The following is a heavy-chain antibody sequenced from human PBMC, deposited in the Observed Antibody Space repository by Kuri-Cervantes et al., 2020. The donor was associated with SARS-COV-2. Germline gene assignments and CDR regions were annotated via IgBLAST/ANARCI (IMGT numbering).Heavy chain of an antibody. D-gene: IGHD3-3*01. J-gene: IGHJ4*02. CDR1: GFSFSSYW. Sequence: GESLKISCAASGFSFSSYWMHWVRQAPGKGLVWVSRIYTEGSTASYADSVKGRFTISRDHAKNTLFLQMNSLRAEDTAVYYCTRDVDPYYDYWSGSAGYWGQGTLVTVSS. CDR3: TRDVDPYYDYWSGSAGY. CDR2: IYTEGSTA. V-gene: IGHV3-74*01.